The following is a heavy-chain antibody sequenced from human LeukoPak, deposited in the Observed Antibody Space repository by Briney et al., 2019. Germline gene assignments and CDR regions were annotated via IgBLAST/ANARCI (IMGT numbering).Heavy chain of an antibody. CDR2: IYSGGST. Sequence: PGGSLRLSCAASGLTFSSYSMNWVRQAPGKGLEWVSVIYSGGSTYYADSVKGRFTISRDNSKNTLYLQMNSLRAEDTAVYYCARVLSGSWDWFDPWGQGTLVTVSS. D-gene: IGHD3-22*01. CDR1: GLTFSSYS. J-gene: IGHJ5*02. V-gene: IGHV3-53*01. CDR3: ARVLSGSWDWFDP.